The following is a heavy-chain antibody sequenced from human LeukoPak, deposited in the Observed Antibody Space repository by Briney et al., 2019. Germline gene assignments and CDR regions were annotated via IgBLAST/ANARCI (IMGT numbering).Heavy chain of an antibody. V-gene: IGHV3-13*01. CDR1: GFTFSSYD. CDR2: IGTAGDT. Sequence: GSLRLSCAASGFTFSSYDMHWVRQATGKGLEWVSAIGTAGDTYYPGSVKGRFTISRENAKNSLYLQMNSLRAGDTAVYYCARSPRYCTNGVCYTYYYYMDVWGKGTTVTVSS. D-gene: IGHD2-8*01. J-gene: IGHJ6*03. CDR3: ARSPRYCTNGVCYTYYYYMDV.